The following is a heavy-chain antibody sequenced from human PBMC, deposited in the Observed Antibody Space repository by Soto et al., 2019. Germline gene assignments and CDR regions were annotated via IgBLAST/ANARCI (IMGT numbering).Heavy chain of an antibody. Sequence: SETLSLTCAVYGGSFSGYYWSWIRQPPGKGLEWIGEINHSGSTNYNPSLKSRVTISVDTSKNQFSLKLSSVTAADTAVYYCARGAVYANVYYYYGMDVWGQGTTVTVSS. CDR3: ARGAVYANVYYYYGMDV. CDR1: GGSFSGYY. CDR2: INHSGST. D-gene: IGHD2-8*01. J-gene: IGHJ6*02. V-gene: IGHV4-34*01.